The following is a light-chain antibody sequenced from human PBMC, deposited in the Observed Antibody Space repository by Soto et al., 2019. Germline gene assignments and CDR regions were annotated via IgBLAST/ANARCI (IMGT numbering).Light chain of an antibody. Sequence: QLVLTQSPSASASLGASVKLTCTLSNGHNTNAIAWHQQRPEKGPRYLMKLNSDGSHSRGGAIPDRFSGSSSGAERYLTISGLQSEDEADYYCQTWDTGMVFGGGTKLTVL. J-gene: IGLJ2*01. CDR1: NGHNTNA. CDR2: LNSDGSH. V-gene: IGLV4-69*01. CDR3: QTWDTGMV.